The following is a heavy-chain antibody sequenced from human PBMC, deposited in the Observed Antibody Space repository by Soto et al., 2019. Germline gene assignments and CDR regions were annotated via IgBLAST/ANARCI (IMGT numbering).Heavy chain of an antibody. V-gene: IGHV3-23*01. CDR2: VSGGSGVT. CDR1: GFSFSTYG. J-gene: IGHJ4*02. Sequence: EVQLLESGGGLVQPGGSLRLSCAVSGFSFSTYGVPWVRRVPGKGLEWVSGVSGGSGVTHYADSVKGRFTITGDNSKNTVYLHMNSLRVEDTAVYYCAKWNGYGDYWGQGTLVTVSS. CDR3: AKWNGYGDY. D-gene: IGHD1-1*01.